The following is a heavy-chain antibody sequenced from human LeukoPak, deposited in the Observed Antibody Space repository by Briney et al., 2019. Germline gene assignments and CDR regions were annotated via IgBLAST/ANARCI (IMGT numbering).Heavy chain of an antibody. D-gene: IGHD2/OR15-2a*01. J-gene: IGHJ3*02. Sequence: SGTLSLTCAVSGGSITSINWWNWVRQPPGKGLEWIGETHHSGTTNYNPSLKSRVSISIDTSKNQFSLKLRSVTAADTAMYYCATFSTVVLSTYDGFDIWGQGTMVTVFS. CDR1: GGSITSINW. V-gene: IGHV4-4*02. CDR2: THHSGTT. CDR3: ATFSTVVLSTYDGFDI.